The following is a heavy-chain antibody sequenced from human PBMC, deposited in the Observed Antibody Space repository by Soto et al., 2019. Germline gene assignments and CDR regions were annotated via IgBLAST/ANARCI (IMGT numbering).Heavy chain of an antibody. D-gene: IGHD3-16*01. V-gene: IGHV1-8*01. Sequence: QVQLVQSGAEVKKPGDSVKVSCKASGYTSSDYDINWVRQAAGQGLEWMGWMNPYSGNTGYAQKFQGRVIMTTDTSITTAYLELSSLTFEDTAIYYCARGRFRRTWFDPWGQGTLVTVSS. J-gene: IGHJ5*02. CDR3: ARGRFRRTWFDP. CDR1: GYTSSDYD. CDR2: MNPYSGNT.